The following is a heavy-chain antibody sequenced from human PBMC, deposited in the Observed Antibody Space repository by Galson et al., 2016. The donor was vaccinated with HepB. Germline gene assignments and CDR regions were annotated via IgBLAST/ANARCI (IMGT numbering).Heavy chain of an antibody. CDR3: ARTRGSSSSEVFHFDY. J-gene: IGHJ4*02. V-gene: IGHV3-48*04. D-gene: IGHD6-6*01. CDR1: GVSFNIFS. Sequence: LRLSCAASGVSFNIFSVSWVRQAPGKGLEWVSYISSSGSTIYYADAVKGRFTISRDNAKNSLYLQMNSLRAEDTAVYYCARTRGSSSSEVFHFDYWGQGTLVTVSS. CDR2: ISSSGSTI.